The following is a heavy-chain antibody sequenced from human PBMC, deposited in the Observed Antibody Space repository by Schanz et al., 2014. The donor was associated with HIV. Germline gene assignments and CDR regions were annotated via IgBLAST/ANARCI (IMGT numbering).Heavy chain of an antibody. CDR3: ARAAFSSEYYYGMDV. J-gene: IGHJ6*02. CDR2: IIPIFGTA. V-gene: IGHV1-69*13. D-gene: IGHD3-3*02. CDR1: GYIFTSNG. Sequence: QVQLVQSGAEVKKPGASVRVSCKTSGYIFTSNGISWVRQAPGQGLEWMGGIIPIFGTANYAQKFQGRVTIIADESTSTAYMELSSLRSAATAVYFCARAAFSSEYYYGMDVWGQGTTVTVSS.